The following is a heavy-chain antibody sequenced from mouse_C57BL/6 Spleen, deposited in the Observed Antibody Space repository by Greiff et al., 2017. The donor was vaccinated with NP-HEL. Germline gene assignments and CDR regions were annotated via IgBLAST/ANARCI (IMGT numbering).Heavy chain of an antibody. CDR2: IDPSDSYT. CDR3: ARGLYYYGSSEGDLDY. Sequence: QVQLKQPGAELVRPGTSVKLSCKASGYTFTSYWMHWVKQRPGQGLEWIGVIDPSDSYTNYNQKFKGKATLTVDTSSSTAYMQLSSLTSEDSAVYYCARGLYYYGSSEGDLDYWGQGTTLTVSS. CDR1: GYTFTSYW. V-gene: IGHV1-59*01. J-gene: IGHJ2*01. D-gene: IGHD1-1*01.